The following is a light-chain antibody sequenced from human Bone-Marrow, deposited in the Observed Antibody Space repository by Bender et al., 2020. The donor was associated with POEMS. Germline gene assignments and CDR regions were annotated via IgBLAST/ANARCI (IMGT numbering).Light chain of an antibody. CDR2: EGS. V-gene: IGLV2-14*02. CDR3: SSYTSSSTLI. J-gene: IGLJ2*01. Sequence: QSALTQPASVSGSPGQSITLSCTGTSSDVGNYKLVSWYQQHPDKAPKLIIYEGSERPSGVSDRFSGSKSGNTASLTISGLQADDEADYYCSSYTSSSTLIFGGGTKVTVL. CDR1: SSDVGNYKL.